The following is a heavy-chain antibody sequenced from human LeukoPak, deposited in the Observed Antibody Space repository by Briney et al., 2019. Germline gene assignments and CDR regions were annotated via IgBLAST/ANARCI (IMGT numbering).Heavy chain of an antibody. CDR3: ARVGAGGPRRALDV. V-gene: IGHV4-34*01. Sequence: GSLRLSCAASGFTFDTYSMNWIRQPPGKGLEWIGEINHSGSTNYNPSLKSRVTISVDTSKNQFSLKLSSVTAADTAVYYCARVGAGGPRRALDVWGQGTMVTVSS. CDR2: INHSGST. J-gene: IGHJ3*01. D-gene: IGHD6-13*01. CDR1: GFTFDTYS.